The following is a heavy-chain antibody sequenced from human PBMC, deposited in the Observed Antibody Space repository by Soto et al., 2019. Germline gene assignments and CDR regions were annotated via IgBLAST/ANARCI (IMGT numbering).Heavy chain of an antibody. CDR3: ARATSYYHTSCFDY. J-gene: IGHJ4*02. CDR1: GFTFSNYY. Sequence: PGGSLRLSCAASGFTFSNYYMSWIRQAPGKGLEWVSYISSNSNYKNHADSVKGRFTISRDNAKNSLYLQMNGLRAEDTAVYYCARATSYYHTSCFDYWGQGTLVTVSS. D-gene: IGHD3-22*01. V-gene: IGHV3-11*06. CDR2: ISSNSNYK.